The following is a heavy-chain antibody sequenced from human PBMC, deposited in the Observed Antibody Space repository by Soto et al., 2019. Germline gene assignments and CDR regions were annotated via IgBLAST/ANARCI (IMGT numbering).Heavy chain of an antibody. J-gene: IGHJ4*02. CDR2: INSDGSRT. CDR3: ARGDGDYYDGNGYLGRH. Sequence: EVQLVESGGGIVQPGGSLRLSCAASGFTFSSYWMHWVRQAPGKGLVWVSRINSDGSRTSYADSARGRFTISRDNAKNTVDLQMNSLRAEDTAVYYCARGDGDYYDGNGYLGRHWGQGTLVTVSS. CDR1: GFTFSSYW. V-gene: IGHV3-74*01. D-gene: IGHD3-22*01.